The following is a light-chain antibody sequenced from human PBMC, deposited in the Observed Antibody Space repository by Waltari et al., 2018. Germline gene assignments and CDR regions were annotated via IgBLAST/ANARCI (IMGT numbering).Light chain of an antibody. Sequence: QSVLTQPPSASGTPGQRVTISCSGSSSNIGTETVTWYQQLPGTAPTLLIYTNKQRPSGVPDRFSGSKSGTSASLASSGRQPEDEADYYCASWDNSLNVVVFGGGTKLTVL. J-gene: IGLJ2*01. V-gene: IGLV1-44*01. CDR1: SSNIGTET. CDR3: ASWDNSLNVVV. CDR2: TNK.